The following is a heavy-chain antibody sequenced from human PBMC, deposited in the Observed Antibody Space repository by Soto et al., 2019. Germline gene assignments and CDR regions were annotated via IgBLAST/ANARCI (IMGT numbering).Heavy chain of an antibody. CDR3: ARDDNPAVADPYYYYGMDV. V-gene: IGHV1-69*01. CDR2: IIPIFGTA. Sequence: QVQLVQSGAEVKKPGSSVKVSCKASGGTFSSYAISWVRQAPGQGLEWMGGIIPIFGTANYAQKFQGRVTITADESTSTAYMELSSLRSEDTAVYYCARDDNPAVADPYYYYGMDVWGQGTTVTVSS. CDR1: GGTFSSYA. D-gene: IGHD6-19*01. J-gene: IGHJ6*02.